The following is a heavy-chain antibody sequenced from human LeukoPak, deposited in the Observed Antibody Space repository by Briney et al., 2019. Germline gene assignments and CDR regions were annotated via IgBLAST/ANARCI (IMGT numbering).Heavy chain of an antibody. CDR3: ARVKGGFDY. CDR2: ISTTSSTI. V-gene: IGHV3-48*04. Sequence: GGSLRLSCAASGFTFSSCSMNWVRQAPGKGLEWVSYISTTSSTIYYADSVKGRFTISRDNAKNSLYLQMNSLRAEDTAVYYCARVKGGFDYWGQGTLVTVSS. CDR1: GFTFSSCS. J-gene: IGHJ4*02.